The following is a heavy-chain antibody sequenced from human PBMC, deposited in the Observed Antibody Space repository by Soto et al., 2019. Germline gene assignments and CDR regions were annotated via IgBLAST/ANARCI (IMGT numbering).Heavy chain of an antibody. V-gene: IGHV1-8*01. CDR2: MNPNTGNS. Sequence: ASVKVSCKASGYTFTSYDIYWVRQATGQGLEWMGWMNPNTGNSGYAQKFQGRVTMTGDTSINTAHMELSSLRSEDTAVYYCARRAETNGWNGFGADKYYFDFWGQGTLVTVSS. J-gene: IGHJ4*02. CDR3: ARRAETNGWNGFGADKYYFDF. D-gene: IGHD1-1*01. CDR1: GYTFTSYD.